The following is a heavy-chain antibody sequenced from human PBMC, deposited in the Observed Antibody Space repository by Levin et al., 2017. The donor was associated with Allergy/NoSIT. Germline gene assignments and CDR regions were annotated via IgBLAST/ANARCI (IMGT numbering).Heavy chain of an antibody. V-gene: IGHV4-34*01. J-gene: IGHJ3*02. CDR3: ARGRTEEVLLWFGEFYLDAFDI. CDR2: INHSGST. CDR1: GGSFSGYY. Sequence: SETLSLTCAVYGGSFSGYYWSWIRQPPGKGLEWIGEINHSGSTNYNPSLKSRVTISVDTSKNQFSLKLSSVTAADTAVYYCARGRTEEVLLWFGEFYLDAFDIWGQGTMVTVSS. D-gene: IGHD3-10*01.